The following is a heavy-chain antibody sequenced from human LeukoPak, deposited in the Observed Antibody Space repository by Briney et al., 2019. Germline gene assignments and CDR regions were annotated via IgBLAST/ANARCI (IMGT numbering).Heavy chain of an antibody. CDR3: TRVRDRVYSSSSGGAFDI. D-gene: IGHD6-6*01. V-gene: IGHV3-49*04. CDR1: GFTFGDYA. J-gene: IGHJ3*02. Sequence: GGSLRLSCTASGFTFGDYAMSWVRQAPGKGLEWVGFIRSKAYGGTTEYAASVKGRFTISRDDSKSIAYLQMNSLKTEDTAVYYCTRVRDRVYSSSSGGAFDIWGQGTMVTVSS. CDR2: IRSKAYGGTT.